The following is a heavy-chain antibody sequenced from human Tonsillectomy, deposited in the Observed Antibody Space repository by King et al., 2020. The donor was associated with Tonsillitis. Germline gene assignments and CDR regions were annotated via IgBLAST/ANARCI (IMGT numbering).Heavy chain of an antibody. CDR2: ISYDGSNK. CDR3: ANLWGILRFLDWSYYGDVFDI. Sequence: VQLVESGGGVVQPGKSLRLSCAASGFIFSSYGMHWVRQAPGKGLEWVAVISYDGSNKYNADSVKGRFTISRDNSKNTLSVQMNSLRAEDTALYYCANLWGILRFLDWSYYGDVFDIWGQGTMVTVSS. V-gene: IGHV3-30*18. J-gene: IGHJ3*02. CDR1: GFIFSSYG. D-gene: IGHD3-9*01.